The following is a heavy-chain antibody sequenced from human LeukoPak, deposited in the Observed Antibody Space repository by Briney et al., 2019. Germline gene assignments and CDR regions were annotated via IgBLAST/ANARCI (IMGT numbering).Heavy chain of an antibody. D-gene: IGHD1-14*01. Sequence: SGTLSLTCTVSGGSISSSSYYWGWIRQPPGKGLEWIGEINHSGSTNYNPSLKSRVTISVDTSKNQFSLKLSSVTAADTAVYYCARAVRPRYYYFDYWGQGTLVTVSS. CDR3: ARAVRPRYYYFDY. CDR1: GGSISSSSYY. J-gene: IGHJ4*02. V-gene: IGHV4-39*07. CDR2: INHSGST.